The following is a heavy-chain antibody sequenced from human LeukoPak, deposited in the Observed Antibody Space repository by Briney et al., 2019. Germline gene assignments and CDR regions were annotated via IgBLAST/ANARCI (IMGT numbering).Heavy chain of an antibody. V-gene: IGHV4-31*03. CDR1: GGSISSGGYY. D-gene: IGHD3-16*01. J-gene: IGHJ4*02. CDR3: ARGDYDYVWGSPY. Sequence: PSETLSLTCTVSGGSISSGGYYWSWIRQHPGKGLEWIGYIYYSGSTYYNPSLKSRVTISVDTSKNQFSLKLSSVTAADTAVYYCARGDYDYVWGSPYWGQGTLVTVSS. CDR2: IYYSGST.